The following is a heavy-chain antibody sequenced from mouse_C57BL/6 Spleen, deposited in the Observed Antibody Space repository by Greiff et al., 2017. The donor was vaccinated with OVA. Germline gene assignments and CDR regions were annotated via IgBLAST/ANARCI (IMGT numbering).Heavy chain of an antibody. CDR3: ARNGWTYYSNDYAMDY. D-gene: IGHD2-5*01. CDR1: GFSLTSYA. Sequence: VKLVESGPGLVAPSQSLSITCTVSGFSLTSYAISWVRQPPGKGLEWLGVIWTGGGTNYNSALKSRLSIRKDNAKSRVFLKMNSLRTDDTARYYCARNGWTYYSNDYAMDYWGQGTSVTVSS. CDR2: IWTGGGT. V-gene: IGHV2-9-1*01. J-gene: IGHJ4*01.